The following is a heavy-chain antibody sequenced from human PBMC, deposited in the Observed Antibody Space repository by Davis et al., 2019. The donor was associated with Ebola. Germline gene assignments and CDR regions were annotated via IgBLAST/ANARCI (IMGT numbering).Heavy chain of an antibody. V-gene: IGHV4-39*01. CDR2: FHYSGST. J-gene: IGHJ5*02. D-gene: IGHD3-3*01. CDR3: ARQGWSGYSLRHWLDP. Sequence: SETLSLTCTVSGGSIGTSAYYWGWIRQPPGKGLEWIGNFHYSGSTYYNPSLKSRVTISVDTSKNQFSLKLRSVTAADTAVYYCARQGWSGYSLRHWLDPWGRGTLVTVSS. CDR1: GGSIGTSAYY.